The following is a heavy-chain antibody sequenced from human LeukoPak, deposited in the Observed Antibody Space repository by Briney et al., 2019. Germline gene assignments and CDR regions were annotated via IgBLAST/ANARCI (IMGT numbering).Heavy chain of an antibody. D-gene: IGHD3-3*01. CDR1: GIIFSTYS. CDR2: ISSSSNTI. Sequence: PGVSLRLSCAASGIIFSTYSMTWVRQAPGKGREWVSYISSSSNTIYYADSVKGRFTISRDNAKNSLSLQMNRLRAEDTAVYYCASWSSNAFDIWGQGTMVTVSS. J-gene: IGHJ3*02. CDR3: ASWSSNAFDI. V-gene: IGHV3-48*01.